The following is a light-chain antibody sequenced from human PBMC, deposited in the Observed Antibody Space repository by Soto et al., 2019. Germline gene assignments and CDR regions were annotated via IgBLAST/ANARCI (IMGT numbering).Light chain of an antibody. CDR3: QQRSNWPPEIT. J-gene: IGKJ5*01. V-gene: IGKV3D-20*02. Sequence: EIVMTQCPATLSMSPGETATLSRRASQSVSSSYLAWYQQKPGQAPRLLIYGASNRATGVPARFSGSGSGKDFTLNVSSLEPEDFALYYCQQRSNWPPEITFGQGTRLEIK. CDR2: GAS. CDR1: QSVSSSY.